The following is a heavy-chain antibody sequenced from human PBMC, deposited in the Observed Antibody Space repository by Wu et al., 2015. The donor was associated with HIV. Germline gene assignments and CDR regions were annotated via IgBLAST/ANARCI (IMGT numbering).Heavy chain of an antibody. J-gene: IGHJ6*03. V-gene: IGHV1-18*01. CDR3: ASVRIAVAAKRTYYYYYMDV. D-gene: IGHD6-19*01. CDR2: ISAYNGNT. CDR1: GYTFTSYG. Sequence: QVQLVQSGAEVKKPGASVKVSCKASGYTFTSYGISWVRQAPGQGLEWMGWISAYNGNTNYAQKLQGRVTMTTDTSTSTAYMELRSLRSDDTAVYYCASVRIAVAAKRTYYYYYMDVWGKGTTVTVSS.